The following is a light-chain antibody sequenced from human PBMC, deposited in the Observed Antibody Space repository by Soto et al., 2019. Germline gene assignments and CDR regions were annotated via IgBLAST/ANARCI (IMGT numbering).Light chain of an antibody. CDR1: QSVSSN. J-gene: IGKJ2*01. CDR3: QQYNNWPPEYT. V-gene: IGKV3-15*01. Sequence: EIVMMQSPATLSVSPGERATLSCRASQSVSSNLAWYQQKPGQAPRLLIYGASTRATSVPARFSGSGSGTEFTLTISSPQSEDFAVYYCQQYNNWPPEYTFGQGTKLEIK. CDR2: GAS.